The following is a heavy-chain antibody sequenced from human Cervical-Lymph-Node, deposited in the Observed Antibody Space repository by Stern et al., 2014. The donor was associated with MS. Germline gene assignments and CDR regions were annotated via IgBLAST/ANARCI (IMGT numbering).Heavy chain of an antibody. J-gene: IGHJ4*02. CDR3: ARMGDCSGTTCYFDY. CDR1: GYTFTDHY. D-gene: IGHD2-2*01. Sequence: QVQLVQSGPEVKKPGASVKVSCKASGYTFTDHYIHWVRQAPGQGLEWMGRIYPDSGDTNYAQKFQGRVTMTGDTSISTPYMELTSLKSDDTAVYYCARMGDCSGTTCYFDYWGQGTLVTVSS. V-gene: IGHV1-2*06. CDR2: IYPDSGDT.